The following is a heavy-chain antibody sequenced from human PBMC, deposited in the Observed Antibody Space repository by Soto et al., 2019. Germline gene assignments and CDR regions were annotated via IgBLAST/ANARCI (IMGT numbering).Heavy chain of an antibody. CDR1: GFTFSSYA. CDR3: ARDNGGGRAAAN. CDR2: ISYDGSNK. D-gene: IGHD6-13*01. V-gene: IGHV3-30-3*01. J-gene: IGHJ4*02. Sequence: QVQLVESGGGVVQPGRSLRLSCAASGFTFSSYAMHWVRQAPGKGLEWVAVISYDGSNKYYADSVKGRFTISRDNSKNTLYLQMNSLRAEDTVVYYCARDNGGGRAAANWGQGTLVTVSS.